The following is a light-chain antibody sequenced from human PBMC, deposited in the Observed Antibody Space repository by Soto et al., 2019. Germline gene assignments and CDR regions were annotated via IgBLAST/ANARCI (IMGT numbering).Light chain of an antibody. J-gene: IGKJ1*01. CDR3: QRRDSTCWT. CDR1: QSISNY. V-gene: IGKV1-39*01. CDR2: AAS. Sequence: IKATQSETYLSASVGDTFTINCRASQSISNYLNWYKTKPGKAPKLLIYAASSLQSGVPSRFSGSHSGNGLTLTIGGLQPEEGASDYRQRRDSTCWTLGRGTKVDIK.